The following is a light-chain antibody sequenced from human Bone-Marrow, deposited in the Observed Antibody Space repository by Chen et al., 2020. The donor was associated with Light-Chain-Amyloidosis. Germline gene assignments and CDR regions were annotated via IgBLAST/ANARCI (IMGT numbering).Light chain of an antibody. CDR2: EDK. J-gene: IGLJ2*01. V-gene: IGLV3-1*01. Sequence: SYELTQPPSVFVSPGQTASITCSGDKLGDRYTYWYQLKSGQSPVLVIYEDKKRPSGIPERFSGSNSGNTATLTISGTQPMDEADYYCQAWDSSTVIFGGGTKLTVL. CDR1: KLGDRY. CDR3: QAWDSSTVI.